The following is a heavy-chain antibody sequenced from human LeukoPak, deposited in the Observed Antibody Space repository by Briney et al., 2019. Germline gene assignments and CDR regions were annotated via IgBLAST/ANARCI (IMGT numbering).Heavy chain of an antibody. CDR2: IGGSTSII. J-gene: IGHJ3*02. CDR1: GFTFSDYS. V-gene: IGHV3-48*01. Sequence: PASSLGLSSAASGFTFSDYSLNWVRQGQGQGLEWISYIGGSTSIIIYANSVNERFTISRDNDTKSLYLLINSLRTDDTAAYYCVGDYLYAFVIWGQGRKLADPS. D-gene: IGHD2/OR15-2a*01. CDR3: VGDYLYAFVI.